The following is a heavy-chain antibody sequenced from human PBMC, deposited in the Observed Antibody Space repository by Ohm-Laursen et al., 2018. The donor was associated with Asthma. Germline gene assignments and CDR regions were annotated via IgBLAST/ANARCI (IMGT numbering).Heavy chain of an antibody. Sequence: TLSLTCSVSGGSISSGGYYWSWIRQHPGKGLEWIGYIYYSGSTYYNPSLKSRVTISVDTSKNQFSLKLSSVTAADTAVYYCARGLPNYFDYWGQGTLVTVSS. CDR3: ARGLPNYFDY. CDR2: IYYSGST. CDR1: GGSISSGGYY. J-gene: IGHJ4*02. V-gene: IGHV4-31*03.